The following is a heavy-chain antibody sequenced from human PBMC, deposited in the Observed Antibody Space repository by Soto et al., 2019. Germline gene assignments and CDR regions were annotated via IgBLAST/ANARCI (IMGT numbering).Heavy chain of an antibody. Sequence: QVQLVQSGAEVKKPGASVKVSCKASGYTFTSYYMHWVRQAPGQGLEWMGIINPSGGSTSYAQKFQGRVTMTRDTSTSTVYMELSSLRSEDTAVYYCARERWLLNYYYGMDVWGQGTTVTVSS. CDR1: GYTFTSYY. CDR2: INPSGGST. D-gene: IGHD3-22*01. J-gene: IGHJ6*02. V-gene: IGHV1-46*01. CDR3: ARERWLLNYYYGMDV.